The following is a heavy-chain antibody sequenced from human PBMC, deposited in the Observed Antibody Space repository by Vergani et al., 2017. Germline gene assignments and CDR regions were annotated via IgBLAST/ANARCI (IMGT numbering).Heavy chain of an antibody. J-gene: IGHJ6*03. CDR2: IYSGGST. D-gene: IGHD3-10*01. CDR3: ARDLAGSDYYYMDV. V-gene: IGHV3-53*05. CDR1: GFTVSSNY. Sequence: EVQLVETGGGLIQPGGSLRLSCAASGFTVSSNYMSWVRQAPGKGLEWVSVIYSGGSTYYADSVKGRFTISRDNSKNTLYLQMNSLRAEDTAVYYCARDLAGSDYYYMDVWGKGTTVTVSS.